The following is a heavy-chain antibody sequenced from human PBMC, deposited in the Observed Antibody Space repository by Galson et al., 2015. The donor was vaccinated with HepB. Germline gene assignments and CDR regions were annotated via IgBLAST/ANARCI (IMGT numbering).Heavy chain of an antibody. V-gene: IGHV1-8*01. CDR2: MNPNSGNT. J-gene: IGHJ3*02. CDR3: ARAPQGYDYVWGSPVGAFDI. CDR1: GYTFTSYD. D-gene: IGHD3-16*01. Sequence: SVKVSYKASGYTFTSYDINWVRQATGQGLEWMGWMNPNSGNTGYAQKLQGRVTMTTDTSTSTAYMELRSLRSDDTAVYYCARAPQGYDYVWGSPVGAFDIWGQGTTVTVSS.